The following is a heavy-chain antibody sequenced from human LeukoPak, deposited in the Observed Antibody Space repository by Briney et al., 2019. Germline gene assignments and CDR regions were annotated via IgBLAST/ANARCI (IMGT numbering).Heavy chain of an antibody. J-gene: IGHJ4*02. CDR3: ASGTHYDFWSDLYYFDY. V-gene: IGHV3-30*02. CDR1: GFTFSSYS. D-gene: IGHD3-3*01. CDR2: IRYDGSNK. Sequence: GGSLRLSCAASGFTFSSYSMNWVRQAPGKGLEWVAFIRYDGSNKYYADSVKGRFTISRDNSKNTLYLQMNSLRAEDTAVYYCASGTHYDFWSDLYYFDYWGQGTLVTVSS.